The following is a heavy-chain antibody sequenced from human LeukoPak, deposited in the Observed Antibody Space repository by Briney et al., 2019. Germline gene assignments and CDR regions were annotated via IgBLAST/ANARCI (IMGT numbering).Heavy chain of an antibody. D-gene: IGHD1-26*01. V-gene: IGHV3-23*01. J-gene: IGHJ4*02. CDR2: ISASGETT. CDR3: VTPAVIVGASYSDY. CDR1: GFAFRRYA. Sequence: QPGASLRLSCAASGFAFRRYAMSWVRQTPGKGLEWVSGISASGETTWSADSVKGRFTISRDNSKNTLYLQMNSLGADDTAIYSCVTPAVIVGASYSDYWGQGTLVTVSS.